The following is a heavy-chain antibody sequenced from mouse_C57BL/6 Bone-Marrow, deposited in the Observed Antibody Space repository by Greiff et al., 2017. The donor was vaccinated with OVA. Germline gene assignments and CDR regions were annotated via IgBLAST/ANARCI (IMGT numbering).Heavy chain of an antibody. V-gene: IGHV1-81*01. CDR2: IYPRSGNT. D-gene: IGHD4-1*01. J-gene: IGHJ2*01. Sequence: VKLVESGAELARPGASVKLSCKASGYTFTSYGISWVKQRTGQGLEWIGEIYPRSGNTYYNEKFKGKATLTADKSSSTAYMELRSLTSEDSAVYFCARLGFYFDYWGQGTTLTVSS. CDR1: GYTFTSYG. CDR3: ARLGFYFDY.